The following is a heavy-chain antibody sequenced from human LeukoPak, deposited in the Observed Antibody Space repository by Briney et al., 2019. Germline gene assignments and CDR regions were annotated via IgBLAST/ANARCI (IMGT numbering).Heavy chain of an antibody. CDR2: IKSDGRT. CDR3: ARAPSEIGGYYPEYFRH. V-gene: IGHV3-74*01. D-gene: IGHD3-22*01. J-gene: IGHJ1*01. CDR1: GVTLSSYC. Sequence: GGSLRLSCAASGVTLSSYCMQWVRQAPGKGLVWVSRIKSDGRTNYADSVKGRFTISRDNAKNTVSLQMNSLRAEDTGVYYCARAPSEIGGYYPEYFRHWGQGTLVIVSS.